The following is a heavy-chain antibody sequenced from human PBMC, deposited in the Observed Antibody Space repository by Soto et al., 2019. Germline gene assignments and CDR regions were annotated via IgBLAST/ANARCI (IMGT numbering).Heavy chain of an antibody. CDR2: ISFDGINK. CDR1: GFTFSRFA. J-gene: IGHJ6*02. V-gene: IGHV3-30-3*01. Sequence: QVQLVQSGGGVVQPGRSLRLSCAASGFTFSRFAMYWVRQSPGKGLEWVAVISFDGINKYYADSVKGRFTISRDISKSTLYLQLNSLRAEETAVYYCARDQVQYGSGYYTRYYGLDVWGQGATVTVSS. CDR3: ARDQVQYGSGYYTRYYGLDV. D-gene: IGHD6-19*01.